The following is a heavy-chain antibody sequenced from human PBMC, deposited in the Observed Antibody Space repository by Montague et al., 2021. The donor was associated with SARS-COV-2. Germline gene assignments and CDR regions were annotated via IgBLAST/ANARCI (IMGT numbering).Heavy chain of an antibody. CDR1: GGSINDHY. CDR3: ARRGYYDSAGYHWHLDL. J-gene: IGHJ2*01. V-gene: IGHV4-4*09. D-gene: IGHD3-22*01. Sequence: SETLSLTCTVSGGSINDHYRSWIRQSPGKGPEWIGYISSSGKTNYNPSLKSRVTLSADASRNEFSLKLDSVTAADTAVYFCARRGYYDSAGYHWHLDLWGRGMLVTVSS. CDR2: ISSSGKT.